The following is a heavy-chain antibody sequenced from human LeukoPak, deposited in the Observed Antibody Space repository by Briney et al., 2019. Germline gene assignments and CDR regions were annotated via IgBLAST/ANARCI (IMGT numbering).Heavy chain of an antibody. J-gene: IGHJ4*02. CDR2: IKQDASEI. D-gene: IGHD1-26*01. V-gene: IGHV3-7*01. Sequence: GGSLRLSCAVSGFTFSGYWMSWVRQTPEKGLEWVANIKQDASEIYYVDSVKGRFTISRDNAKNSLYLQMNSLRADDTAVYYCARDKIVGPTTLDYWGQGTLVTVSS. CDR1: GFTFSGYW. CDR3: ARDKIVGPTTLDY.